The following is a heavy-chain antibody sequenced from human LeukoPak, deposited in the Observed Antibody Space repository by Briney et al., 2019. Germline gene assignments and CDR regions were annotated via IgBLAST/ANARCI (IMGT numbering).Heavy chain of an antibody. J-gene: IGHJ6*02. D-gene: IGHD1-1*01. V-gene: IGHV1-69*04. CDR2: VIPILGTS. CDR1: GGTFSSYA. Sequence: ASVKVSCKASGGTFSSYAISWVRQAPGQGLEWMGRVIPILGTSKYAQRFQGRVTITADTSTDTAYMELSSLGSEDTALYYCAREQTGSRLYYYYYGMDVWGQGTTVTVSS. CDR3: AREQTGSRLYYYYYGMDV.